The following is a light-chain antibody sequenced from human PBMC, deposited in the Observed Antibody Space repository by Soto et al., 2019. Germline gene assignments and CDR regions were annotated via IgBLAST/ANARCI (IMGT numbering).Light chain of an antibody. Sequence: QSVLTQPPSASGSPGQSVTIACTGTSSDIGGYNYVSWFQQHPGKAPKLVIYEVTQRPSGVPDRFSGSKSGNTASLTVSGLQPEDEADYYCSSYAGINNLVVFGGGTQLTVL. CDR1: SSDIGGYNY. V-gene: IGLV2-8*01. J-gene: IGLJ2*01. CDR2: EVT. CDR3: SSYAGINNLVV.